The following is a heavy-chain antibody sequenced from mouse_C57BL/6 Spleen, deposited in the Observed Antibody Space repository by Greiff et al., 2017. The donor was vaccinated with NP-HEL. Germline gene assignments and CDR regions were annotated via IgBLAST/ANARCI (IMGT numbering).Heavy chain of an antibody. J-gene: IGHJ4*01. CDR3: ARRDYGSSYDYAMDY. D-gene: IGHD1-1*01. V-gene: IGHV1-72*01. CDR1: GYTFTSYW. Sequence: QVQLQQPGAELVKPGASVKLSCKASGYTFTSYWMHWVKQRPGRGLEWLGRIDPNSGGTKYNEKLKSKATLTVDKPSSTAYMQLSSLTSEDSAVYECARRDYGSSYDYAMDYWGQGTSVTVSS. CDR2: IDPNSGGT.